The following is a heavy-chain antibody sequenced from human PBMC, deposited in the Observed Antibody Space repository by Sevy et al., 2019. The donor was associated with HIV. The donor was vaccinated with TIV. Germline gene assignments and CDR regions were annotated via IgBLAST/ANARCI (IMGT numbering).Heavy chain of an antibody. V-gene: IGHV4-30-2*01. Sequence: SETLSLTCVVSGASISSGDYSWTWIRQPPGKGLEWIGSIHHSGSTYSNPSLKSRVTISVDRSKNQFSLKLSSVTAADTAVYYCARAGCVKITVIGYWGQGTLVTVSS. CDR2: IHHSGST. D-gene: IGHD1-20*01. J-gene: IGHJ4*02. CDR3: ARAGCVKITVIGY. CDR1: GASISSGDYS.